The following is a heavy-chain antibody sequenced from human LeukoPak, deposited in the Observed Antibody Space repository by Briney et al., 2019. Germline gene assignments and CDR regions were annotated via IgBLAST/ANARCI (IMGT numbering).Heavy chain of an antibody. CDR1: GFTFSSYA. CDR3: ARDRGGFMFRGVSDY. D-gene: IGHD3-10*01. J-gene: IGHJ4*02. Sequence: SGGSLRLSCAASGFTFSSYAMSWVRQAPGKGLEWVSVIYSGGTTYYADSVKGRFTISRDNSKNTLYLQVNSLRAEDTAVYYCARDRGGFMFRGVSDYWGQGTLVTVSS. V-gene: IGHV3-66*01. CDR2: IYSGGTT.